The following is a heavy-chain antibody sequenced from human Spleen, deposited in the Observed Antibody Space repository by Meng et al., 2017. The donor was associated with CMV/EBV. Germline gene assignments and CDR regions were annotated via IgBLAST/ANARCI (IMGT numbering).Heavy chain of an antibody. CDR2: IIPILGSA. Sequence: SVKVSCKASGGTFISYTFSWVRQAPGQGLQWMGRIIPILGSADYAQSFQGRVTITADKSTSTAYMELSSLRSEDTAVYYCARSPFWSGYYVYFDYWGQGTLVTVSS. J-gene: IGHJ4*02. CDR1: GGTFISYT. CDR3: ARSPFWSGYYVYFDY. D-gene: IGHD3-3*01. V-gene: IGHV1-69*08.